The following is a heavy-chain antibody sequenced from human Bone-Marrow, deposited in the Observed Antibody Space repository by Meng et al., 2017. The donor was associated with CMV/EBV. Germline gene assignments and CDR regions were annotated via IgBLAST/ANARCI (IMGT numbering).Heavy chain of an antibody. V-gene: IGHV3-7*01. CDR2: IKQDGSEK. CDR3: PRAPPRDPYYYYGMDV. Sequence: GESLKISCAASGFTFSSYWMSWVRQAPGKGLEWVANIKQDGSEKYYVDSVKGPFTISRDNAKNSLYLQRNSLRAEDTAVYYCPRAPPRDPYYYYGMDVWGQGTTVTVSS. J-gene: IGHJ6*01. CDR1: GFTFSSYW.